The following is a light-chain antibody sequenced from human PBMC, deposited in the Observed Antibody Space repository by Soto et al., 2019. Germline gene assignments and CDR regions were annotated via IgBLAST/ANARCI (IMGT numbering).Light chain of an antibody. CDR1: ERIYSAY. CDR2: GTS. CDR3: QQYGNSPIT. Sequence: VFTPCPGTLALSLDQISNFSFMAIERIYSAYLGWYQQKPGQAPRLLIYGTSSRATGIPDRFSGSGSGTDFTLTISRLEPEDFAVYYCQQYGNSPITFGQGTRLEI. J-gene: IGKJ5*01. V-gene: IGKV3-20*01.